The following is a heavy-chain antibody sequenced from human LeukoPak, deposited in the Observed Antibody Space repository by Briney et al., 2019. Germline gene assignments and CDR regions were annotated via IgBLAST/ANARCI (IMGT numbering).Heavy chain of an antibody. J-gene: IGHJ6*02. D-gene: IGHD2-2*01. V-gene: IGHV4-39*07. CDR3: ARVVVVPAANMRAYYYYGMDV. CDR1: GGSISSSSYY. CDR2: IYYSGST. Sequence: PSETLSLTCTVSGGSISSSSYYWGWIRQPPGKGLEWIGSIYYSGSTYYNPSLKSRVTISVDTSKNQFSLKLSSVTAADTAVYYCARVVVVPAANMRAYYYYGMDVWGQGTTVTVSS.